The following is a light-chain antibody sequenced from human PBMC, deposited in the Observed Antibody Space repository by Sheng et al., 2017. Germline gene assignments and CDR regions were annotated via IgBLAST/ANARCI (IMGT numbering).Light chain of an antibody. J-gene: IGKJ4*01. CDR3: QQYGSSPLT. CDR1: QSVSSY. V-gene: IGKV3-20*01. Sequence: EIVLTQSPGTLSLSPGERVTLSCRASQSVSSYLAWYQQNPGQAPRLLIYGASSRATGIPDRFSGSGSGTDFTLTISRLEPEDFAVYYCQQYGSSPLTFGGGTKVDIK. CDR2: GAS.